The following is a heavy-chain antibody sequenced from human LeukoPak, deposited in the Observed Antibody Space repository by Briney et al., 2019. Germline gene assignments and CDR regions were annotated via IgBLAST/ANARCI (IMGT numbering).Heavy chain of an antibody. Sequence: GGSLRLSCAASGFTFSSYAMSWVRQAPGKGLEWVSAITGSGGSTYYADSVKGRFTISRDNSKNTLYLQMNSLRAEDTAVYYCAKSSGYSSSKFDYWGQGTLVTVSS. D-gene: IGHD6-13*01. CDR1: GFTFSSYA. CDR2: ITGSGGST. V-gene: IGHV3-23*01. CDR3: AKSSGYSSSKFDY. J-gene: IGHJ4*02.